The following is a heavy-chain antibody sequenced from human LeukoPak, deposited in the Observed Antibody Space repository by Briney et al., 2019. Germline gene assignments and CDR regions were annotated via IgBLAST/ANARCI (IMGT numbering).Heavy chain of an antibody. V-gene: IGHV3-23*01. J-gene: IGHJ4*02. CDR2: TSGSGGST. CDR3: AKDRGY. CDR1: GFSFSIYW. Sequence: GGSLRLSCAASGFSFSIYWMYWVRQVPGKGLEWVSVTSGSGGSTYYADSVKGRFTISRDNSKNTLYLQMNSLRAEDTAVYFCAKDRGYWGQGTLVTVSS.